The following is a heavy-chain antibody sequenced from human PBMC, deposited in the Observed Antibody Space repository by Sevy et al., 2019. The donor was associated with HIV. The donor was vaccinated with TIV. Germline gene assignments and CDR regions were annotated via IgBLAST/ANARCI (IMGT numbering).Heavy chain of an antibody. Sequence: SETLSLTCTVSGDSINNGNHWRSWVRQPAGKGLEGIGRIYRSGRSIMYNPSLERRVTISVDTSKNQFSLKVTSVIAADTAIYYCARDGIRRDYWHGLDVWGQGTTVTVSS. CDR3: ARDGIRRDYWHGLDV. V-gene: IGHV4-61*02. CDR1: GDSINNGNHW. D-gene: IGHD2-8*02. CDR2: IYRSGRS. J-gene: IGHJ6*02.